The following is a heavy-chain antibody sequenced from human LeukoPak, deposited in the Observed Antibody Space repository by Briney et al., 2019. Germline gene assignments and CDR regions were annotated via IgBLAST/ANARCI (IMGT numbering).Heavy chain of an antibody. CDR2: ISGSGVTT. Sequence: GGSLRLSCAASGFAFSNYAMSWVRQAPGKGLEWVSTISGSGVTTYYVDSVKGRFTISRDNSKNTLYLQTNSLRAEDTAIFYCANESPHFDYWGQGTLVTVSS. CDR3: ANESPHFDY. J-gene: IGHJ4*02. V-gene: IGHV3-23*01. CDR1: GFAFSNYA.